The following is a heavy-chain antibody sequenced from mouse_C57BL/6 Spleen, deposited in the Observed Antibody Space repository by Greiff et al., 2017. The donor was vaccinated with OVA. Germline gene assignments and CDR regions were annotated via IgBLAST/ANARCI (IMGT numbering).Heavy chain of an antibody. CDR2: INPNYGTT. J-gene: IGHJ1*03. V-gene: IGHV1-39*01. D-gene: IGHD1-1*01. CDR1: GYSFTDYN. CDR3: ARGDYYGSSYWYCDV. Sequence: EVQRVESGPELVKPGASVKISCKASGYSFTDYNMNWVKQSNGKSLEWIGVINPNYGTTSYNQKFKGKATLTVDQSSSTAYMQLNSLTSEDSAVYYCARGDYYGSSYWYCDVWGTGTTVTVSS.